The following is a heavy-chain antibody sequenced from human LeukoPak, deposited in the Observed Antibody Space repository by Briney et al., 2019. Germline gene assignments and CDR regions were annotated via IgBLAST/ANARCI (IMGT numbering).Heavy chain of an antibody. D-gene: IGHD5-12*01. CDR1: GYNFIANS. V-gene: IGHV1-69-2*01. CDR2: FHPPDDEA. Sequence: GASVKVSCKPSGYNFIANSIHWVRQAPGKGLEWMGRFHPPDDEAKYLAGFDGRMAITADTSTDTSYLELKGLTSDDTALYFCAVGRGFAHGRLEEWGQGTLITVSS. J-gene: IGHJ4*02. CDR3: AVGRGFAHGRLEE.